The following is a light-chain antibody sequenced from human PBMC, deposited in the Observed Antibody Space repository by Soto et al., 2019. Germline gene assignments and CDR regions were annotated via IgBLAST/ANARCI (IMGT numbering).Light chain of an antibody. V-gene: IGLV3-21*02. Sequence: SYELSRPPSLSAAPGQTVDITCGGVNIVNKRVHWYQPKAGQAPLLVVFDDSARPSGVPERFSGSKSGNTATLPISRVETGDEADYHCPVWDSSRGQHVFGSGTKVTVL. J-gene: IGLJ1*01. CDR3: PVWDSSRGQHV. CDR1: NIVNKR. CDR2: DDS.